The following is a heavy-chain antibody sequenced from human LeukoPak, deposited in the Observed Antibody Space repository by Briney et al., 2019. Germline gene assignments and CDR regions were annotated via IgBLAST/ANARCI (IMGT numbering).Heavy chain of an antibody. Sequence: PSETLSLTCAVYGGSFSGYYWSWIRQPPGKGLEWIGEINHSGSTNYNPSLKSRVTISVDTSKNQFSLKLSSVTAADTAVYYCASQGSITGTPTWGQGTLVTVSS. V-gene: IGHV4-34*01. CDR2: INHSGST. J-gene: IGHJ5*02. D-gene: IGHD1-7*01. CDR3: ASQGSITGTPT. CDR1: GGSFSGYY.